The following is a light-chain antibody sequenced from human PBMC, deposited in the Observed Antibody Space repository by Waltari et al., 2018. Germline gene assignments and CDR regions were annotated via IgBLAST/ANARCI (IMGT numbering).Light chain of an antibody. CDR3: QQYNNWPPYT. CDR2: GAS. CDR1: QSVSSN. Sequence: ELVMTQSPATLPLPPGERATFSCRASQSVSSNLAWYQQKPGQAPRLLIYGASTRATGIPARFSGSGSGTEFTLTISSLQSEDFAVYYCQQYNNWPPYTFGQGTKLEIK. J-gene: IGKJ2*01. V-gene: IGKV3-15*01.